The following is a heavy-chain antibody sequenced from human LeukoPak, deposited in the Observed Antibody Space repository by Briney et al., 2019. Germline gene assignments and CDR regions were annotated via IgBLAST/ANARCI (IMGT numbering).Heavy chain of an antibody. Sequence: GTSLRLSCAASGXTFSSYSMNWVRQAPGKGQEWVSFISSSSSYIYYADSVKGRFTISRDSAKNSLYLQMNSLRAEDTAVYYCAREASNNWNVPANYFDYWGQGTLVSVSS. J-gene: IGHJ4*02. V-gene: IGHV3-21*01. CDR1: GXTFSSYS. CDR2: ISSSSSYI. CDR3: AREASNNWNVPANYFDY. D-gene: IGHD1-20*01.